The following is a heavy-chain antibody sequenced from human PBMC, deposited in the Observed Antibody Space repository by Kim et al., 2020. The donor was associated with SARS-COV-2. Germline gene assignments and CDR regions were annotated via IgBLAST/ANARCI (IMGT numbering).Heavy chain of an antibody. Sequence: GESLKISCKGSGYSFTSYWIGWVRQMPGKGLEWMGIIYPGDSDTRYSPSFQGQVTISADKSISTAYLQWSSLKASDTAMYYCARQARGSSSWDRTADYWGQGTLVTVSS. CDR1: GYSFTSYW. D-gene: IGHD6-13*01. J-gene: IGHJ4*02. CDR3: ARQARGSSSWDRTADY. CDR2: IYPGDSDT. V-gene: IGHV5-51*01.